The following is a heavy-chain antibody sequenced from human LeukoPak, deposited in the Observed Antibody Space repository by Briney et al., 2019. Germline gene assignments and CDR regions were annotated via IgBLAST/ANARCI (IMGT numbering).Heavy chain of an antibody. CDR1: GFTFSSYG. CDR3: ARVGYSYGDPDDY. Sequence: GGSLRLSCAASGFTFSSYGMHWVRQAPGKGLEYVSAISSNGGSTYYANSVKGRFTISRDNSKNTLYLQMGSLRAEDMAVYYCARVGYSYGDPDDYWGQGTLVTVSS. V-gene: IGHV3-64*01. J-gene: IGHJ4*02. CDR2: ISSNGGST. D-gene: IGHD5-18*01.